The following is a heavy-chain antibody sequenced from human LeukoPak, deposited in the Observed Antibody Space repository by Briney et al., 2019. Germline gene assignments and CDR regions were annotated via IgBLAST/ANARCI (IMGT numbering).Heavy chain of an antibody. CDR2: ISSDGSNT. Sequence: PGGSLRLSXAASGFAFKTYWMHWVRQAPGRGPVWVSRISSDGSNTRYADSVKGRFTVSRDNAKNTLYLQMNSLRAEDTAVYYCARDWGGSGPTSHDYWGQGTLVTVSS. J-gene: IGHJ4*02. CDR1: GFAFKTYW. CDR3: ARDWGGSGPTSHDY. D-gene: IGHD3-16*01. V-gene: IGHV3-74*01.